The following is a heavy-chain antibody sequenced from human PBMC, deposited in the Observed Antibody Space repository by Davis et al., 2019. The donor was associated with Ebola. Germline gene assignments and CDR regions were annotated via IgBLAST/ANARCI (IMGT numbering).Heavy chain of an antibody. V-gene: IGHV3-48*02. D-gene: IGHD3-3*01. J-gene: IGHJ4*02. CDR1: APSLSRYS. CDR3: ARWSILGQ. Sequence: PRGSLTPSCPPSAPSLSRYSMNWVRQAPGKGLEWVAFISSGSFTIHYADSVKGRFTISRDNAKNSLFLQMNSLRDEDTAVYYCARWSILGQWGQGTLVTVSS. CDR2: ISSGSFTI.